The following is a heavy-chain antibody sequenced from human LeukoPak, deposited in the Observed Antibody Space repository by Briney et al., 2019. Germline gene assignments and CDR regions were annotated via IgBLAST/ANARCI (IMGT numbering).Heavy chain of an antibody. J-gene: IGHJ4*02. CDR2: ISAYNGNT. V-gene: IGHV1-18*01. Sequence: GASVKVSCKASGYTFTSYGISWVRQAPGQGLEWMGWISAYNGNTNYAQKLQGRVTMTTDTSTNTAYMELRSLRSDDTAVYYCARGGYYDSSGYRLFVYWGQGTLVTVSS. CDR1: GYTFTSYG. CDR3: ARGGYYDSSGYRLFVY. D-gene: IGHD3-22*01.